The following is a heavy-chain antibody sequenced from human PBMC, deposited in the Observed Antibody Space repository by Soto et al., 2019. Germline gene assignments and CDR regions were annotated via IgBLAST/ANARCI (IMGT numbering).Heavy chain of an antibody. CDR3: ARIMYGGNSWNDY. CDR1: GGSFSGHY. D-gene: IGHD2-21*02. Sequence: SETLSLTCAVYGGSFSGHYWSWIRQPPGKGLEWIGEINHSGSTNYNPSLKSRVTISVDTSKNQFSLKLSSVTAADTAVYYCARIMYGGNSWNDYWGQGTLVTVSS. J-gene: IGHJ4*02. V-gene: IGHV4-34*01. CDR2: INHSGST.